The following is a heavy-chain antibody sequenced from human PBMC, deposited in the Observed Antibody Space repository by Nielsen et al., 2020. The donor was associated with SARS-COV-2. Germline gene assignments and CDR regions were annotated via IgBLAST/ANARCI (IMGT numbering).Heavy chain of an antibody. V-gene: IGHV3-9*01. Sequence: GGSLRLSCAASGFTFDDYAMHWVRQAPGKGLEWVSGISWNSGSIGYADSLKCRFTISRDNAKNSLYLQMNSLRAEDTALYYCAGRRHYGMDVWGQGTTVTVSS. J-gene: IGHJ6*02. CDR2: ISWNSGSI. CDR1: GFTFDDYA. CDR3: AGRRHYGMDV.